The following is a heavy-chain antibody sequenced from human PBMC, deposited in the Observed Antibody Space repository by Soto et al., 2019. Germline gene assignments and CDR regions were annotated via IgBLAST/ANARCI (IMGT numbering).Heavy chain of an antibody. CDR1: GGSISSYY. J-gene: IGHJ4*02. CDR2: IYYSGST. V-gene: IGHV4-59*01. D-gene: IGHD3-16*02. CDR3: ARVRLGFILDY. Sequence: QVQLQESGPGLVKPSETLSLTCTVSGGSISSYYWSWIRQPPGKGLEWIGYIYYSGSTNYNPSLTRRVTLSVATAKNQFSLKLRSVTAADTAVYYCARVRLGFILDYWGQGTLVTVSS.